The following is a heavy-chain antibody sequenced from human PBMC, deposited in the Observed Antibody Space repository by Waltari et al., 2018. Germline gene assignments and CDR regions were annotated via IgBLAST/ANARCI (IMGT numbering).Heavy chain of an antibody. Sequence: QVQLQESGPGLVKPSQTLSLTCTVSGGSISSGGYYWSWIRHHPGKGLEWIGYIYYSGSTYYNPSLKSRVTISVDTSKNQFSLKLSSVTAADTAVYYCARVEIAAAGTSKAFDIWGQGTMVTVSS. CDR3: ARVEIAAAGTSKAFDI. J-gene: IGHJ3*02. CDR1: GGSISSGGYY. D-gene: IGHD6-13*01. V-gene: IGHV4-31*03. CDR2: IYYSGST.